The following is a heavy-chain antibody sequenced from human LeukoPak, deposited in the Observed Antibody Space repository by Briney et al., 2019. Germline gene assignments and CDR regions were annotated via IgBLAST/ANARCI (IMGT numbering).Heavy chain of an antibody. CDR3: IKAAAAHGAGGY. Sequence: GGSLRLSCAASGFTFSSCAMSWVRQAPGKGLEWVSAISEGGGSTYYADSVKGRFTISRDNSKNTLYLQMNSLKTEDTAVYYCIKAAAAHGAGGYWGQGTLVTVSS. CDR2: ISEGGGST. J-gene: IGHJ4*02. D-gene: IGHD6-13*01. CDR1: GFTFSSCA. V-gene: IGHV3-23*01.